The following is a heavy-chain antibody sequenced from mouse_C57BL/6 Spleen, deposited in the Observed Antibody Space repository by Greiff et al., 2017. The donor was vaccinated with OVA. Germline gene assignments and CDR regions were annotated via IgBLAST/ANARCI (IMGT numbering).Heavy chain of an antibody. Sequence: EVQLQQSGPELVKPGASVKISCKASGYTFTDYYMNWVKQSHGKSLEWIGDINPNNGGTSYNQKFKGKATLTVDKSSSTAYMELRSLTSEDSAVYYCASLLLYYAMDYWGQGTSVTVSS. J-gene: IGHJ4*01. CDR2: INPNNGGT. CDR3: ASLLLYYAMDY. D-gene: IGHD2-10*01. CDR1: GYTFTDYY. V-gene: IGHV1-26*01.